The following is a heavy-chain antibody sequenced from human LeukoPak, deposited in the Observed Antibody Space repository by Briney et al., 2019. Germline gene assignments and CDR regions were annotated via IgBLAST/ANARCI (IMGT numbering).Heavy chain of an antibody. J-gene: IGHJ4*02. CDR2: ISYDGSNK. D-gene: IGHD6-19*01. CDR1: GFTFSSYG. V-gene: IGHV3-30*03. Sequence: GGSLRLSCAASGFTFSSYGMHWVRQAPGKGLEWVAVISYDGSNKYYADSVKGRFTISRDNSKNTLYLQMNSLRAEDTAVYYCARDDLSSSGWNYWGQGTLVTVSP. CDR3: ARDDLSSSGWNY.